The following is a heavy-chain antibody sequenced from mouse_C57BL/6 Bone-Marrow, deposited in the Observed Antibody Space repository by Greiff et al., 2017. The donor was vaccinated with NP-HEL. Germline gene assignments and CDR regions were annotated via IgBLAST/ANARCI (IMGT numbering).Heavy chain of an antibody. J-gene: IGHJ3*01. Sequence: EVHLVESGGDLVKPGGSLKLSCAASGFTFSSYGMSWVSQTPDKRLEWVATISSGGSYTYYPDSVKGRFTISRDNAKNTLYLQMSSLKSEDTAMYYCARRYFAYWGQGTLVTVSA. CDR1: GFTFSSYG. CDR2: ISSGGSYT. CDR3: ARRYFAY. V-gene: IGHV5-6*01.